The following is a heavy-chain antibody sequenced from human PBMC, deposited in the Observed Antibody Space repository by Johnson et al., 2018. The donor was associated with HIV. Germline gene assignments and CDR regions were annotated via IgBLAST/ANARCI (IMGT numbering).Heavy chain of an antibody. CDR3: VRGRISTVVVDLRGGGFDI. J-gene: IGHJ3*02. D-gene: IGHD2-2*01. CDR2: ISYDGSNK. CDR1: GFTFSSYA. V-gene: IGHV3-30-3*01. Sequence: QEQLVESGGGVVQPGRSLRLSCAASGFTFSSYAMHWVRQAPGQGLEWVAVISYDGSNKYYADSVKGRFTISRDNSKNTLHLKMNSLRTEDTAVYYCVRGRISTVVVDLRGGGFDIWGQGTLVTVSS.